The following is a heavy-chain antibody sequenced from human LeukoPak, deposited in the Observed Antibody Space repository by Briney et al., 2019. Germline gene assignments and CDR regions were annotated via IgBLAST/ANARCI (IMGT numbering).Heavy chain of an antibody. J-gene: IGHJ4*02. CDR2: IKSKTDGGTT. CDR1: GFTFSSYS. D-gene: IGHD4-17*01. V-gene: IGHV3-15*01. Sequence: GGSLRLSCAASGFTFSSYSMNWVRQAPGKGLEWVGRIKSKTDGGTTDYAAPVKGRFTISRDDSKNTLYLQMNSLKTEDTAVYYCTTVYGDYDYFDYWGQGTLVTVSS. CDR3: TTVYGDYDYFDY.